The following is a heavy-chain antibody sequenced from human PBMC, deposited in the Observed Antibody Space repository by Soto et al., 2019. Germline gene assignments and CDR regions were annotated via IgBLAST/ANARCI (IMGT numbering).Heavy chain of an antibody. CDR2: IYYSGRT. D-gene: IGHD2-8*01. CDR3: ARNGDCTRPGCIVGWFDP. V-gene: IGHV4-59*08. Sequence: PSETLSLTCTVSGGSISSSYWSWIRQPPGMGLEWIGYIYYSGRTHYNPSLKSRVTISIDTSKNQFSLKLRSVTAADTAVYYCARNGDCTRPGCIVGWFDPWGPGTLVTVSS. J-gene: IGHJ5*02. CDR1: GGSISSSY.